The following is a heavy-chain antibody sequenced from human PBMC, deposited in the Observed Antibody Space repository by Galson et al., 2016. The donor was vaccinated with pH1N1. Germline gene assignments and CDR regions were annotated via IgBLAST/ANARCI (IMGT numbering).Heavy chain of an antibody. Sequence: SLRLSCAASGFTFSNYAMSWVRQAPGKGPEWVSAISGGGSSTYYADSVKGRFTISRDNSKNTLYLQMNSLRAEDTAVYYCAKGSAVGQPYCFDYWGQGTLVTVSS. CDR1: GFTFSNYA. D-gene: IGHD6-13*01. CDR3: AKGSAVGQPYCFDY. V-gene: IGHV3-23*01. CDR2: ISGGGSST. J-gene: IGHJ4*02.